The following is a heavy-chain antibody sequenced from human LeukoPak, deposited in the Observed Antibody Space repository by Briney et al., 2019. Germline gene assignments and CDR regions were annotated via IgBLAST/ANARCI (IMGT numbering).Heavy chain of an antibody. CDR2: IKARRAGGTT. V-gene: IGHV3-15*01. CDR1: GFTFSDDW. CDR3: TRGHYGP. D-gene: IGHD3-10*01. Sequence: AGGSLRLACAASGFTFSDDWMNWVRQAPGKGPEWVGHIKARRAGGTTEYAAPVGGRFTISRDDSRSILYLQMNNLKTEDTALYDCTRGHYGPWGLGTLVTVSS. J-gene: IGHJ5*02.